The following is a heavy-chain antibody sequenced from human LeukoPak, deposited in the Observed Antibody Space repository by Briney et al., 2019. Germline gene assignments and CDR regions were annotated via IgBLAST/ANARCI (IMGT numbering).Heavy chain of an antibody. V-gene: IGHV1-8*01. D-gene: IGHD2-2*01. CDR2: MSPNSGHT. CDR3: ARRDVVVPAAMVTFDP. Sequence: ASVKVSCKPSGYNFNLYDLAWVRQATGQGLEWVGWMSPNSGHTGYAQSFQGRLTMTRNTSISTAYMELSSLRSEDTAVYYCARRDVVVPAAMVTFDPWGQGTLVTVSS. J-gene: IGHJ5*02. CDR1: GYNFNLYD.